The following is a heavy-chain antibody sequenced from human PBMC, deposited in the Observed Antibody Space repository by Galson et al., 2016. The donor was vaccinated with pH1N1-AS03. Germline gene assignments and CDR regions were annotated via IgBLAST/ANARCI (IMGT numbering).Heavy chain of an antibody. J-gene: IGHJ4*02. CDR1: GFTFSTYC. CDR2: IKQDGSEK. V-gene: IGHV3-7*01. D-gene: IGHD2-2*01. CDR3: ARGAPGDHLLSPLWN. Sequence: SLRLSCAASGFTFSTYCMSWVRQAPGKGLEWVANIKQDGSEKFYVDSLKGRFTISRDNAKNSLYRQMSSLRAEDTAIYYCARGAPGDHLLSPLWNWGQGTLVTVSS.